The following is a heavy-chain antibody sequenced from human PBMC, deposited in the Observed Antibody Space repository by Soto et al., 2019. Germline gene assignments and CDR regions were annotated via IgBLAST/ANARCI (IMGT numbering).Heavy chain of an antibody. V-gene: IGHV1-3*01. J-gene: IGHJ5*02. CDR3: ARRYRCAGWLEP. CDR2: INPYSGDT. CDR1: GYSFATYA. D-gene: IGHD5-18*01. Sequence: QVQLVQSGAEVKKPGAAVKVSCKASGYSFATYAIHWVRRAPGQGLERMGWINPYSGDTEYSDTFQDRVTITRDTPAYTAHMELRGLRAADTGVYYCARRYRCAGWLEPWGQGTLVTVSS.